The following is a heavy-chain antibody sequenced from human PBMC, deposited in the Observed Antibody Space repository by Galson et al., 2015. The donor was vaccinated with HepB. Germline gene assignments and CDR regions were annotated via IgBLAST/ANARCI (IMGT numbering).Heavy chain of an antibody. CDR2: ITYDGSNK. J-gene: IGHJ6*02. CDR3: AKESAARPPECYYYYGMDV. CDR1: GLTFSSYG. Sequence: SLRLSCAASGLTFSSYGMHWVRQAPGQGLEWVAVITYDGSNKYYADTVKGRFTITRDNSKNTLYMQMNSLRGEDTAVYYCAKESAARPPECYYYYGMDVWGQGTTVTVSS. D-gene: IGHD6-6*01. V-gene: IGHV3-30*18.